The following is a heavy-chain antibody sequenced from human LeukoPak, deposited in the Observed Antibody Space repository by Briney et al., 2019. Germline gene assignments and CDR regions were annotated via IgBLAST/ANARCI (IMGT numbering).Heavy chain of an antibody. Sequence: SETLSLTCAVYGGSFSGYFWSWIRQPPGKGLEWIGEINHSGSSNYNPSLKSRVTISGDTAKKQFSLKVSSVTAADTAVYYCARHDIWSGYYNYWGQGTLVTVSS. CDR3: ARHDIWSGYYNY. CDR1: GGSFSGYF. V-gene: IGHV4-34*01. J-gene: IGHJ4*02. CDR2: INHSGSS. D-gene: IGHD3-3*01.